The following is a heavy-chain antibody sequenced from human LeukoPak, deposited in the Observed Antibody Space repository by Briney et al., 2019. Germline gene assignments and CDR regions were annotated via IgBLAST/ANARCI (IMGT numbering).Heavy chain of an antibody. V-gene: IGHV4-39*07. Sequence: SETLSLTCTVSGGSISSSSYYWGWIRQPPGKGLEWIGSIYYSGSTYYNPSLKSRVTISVDTSKNQFSLKLSSVTAADTAVYYCARGAGVDTYYYYGMDVWGQGTTVTVSS. D-gene: IGHD3-10*01. J-gene: IGHJ6*02. CDR2: IYYSGST. CDR1: GGSISSSSYY. CDR3: ARGAGVDTYYYYGMDV.